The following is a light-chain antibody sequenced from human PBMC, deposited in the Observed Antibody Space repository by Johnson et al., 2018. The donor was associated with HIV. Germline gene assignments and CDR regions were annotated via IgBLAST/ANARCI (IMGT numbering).Light chain of an antibody. J-gene: IGLJ1*01. CDR1: NSNIGTYY. CDR2: ENN. Sequence: QSVLTQSPSVSAAPGQKVTISCSGTNSNIGTYYVSWYQHLPGTAPKLLIYENNKRPSGIPDRFSGSKSGTSATLGITGLQTGDEADYYCGTWDSSLSAGVFGTGTKVTVL. CDR3: GTWDSSLSAGV. V-gene: IGLV1-51*02.